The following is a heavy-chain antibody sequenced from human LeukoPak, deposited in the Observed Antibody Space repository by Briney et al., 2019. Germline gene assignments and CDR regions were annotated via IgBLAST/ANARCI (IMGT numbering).Heavy chain of an antibody. CDR2: ISSSSSYI. V-gene: IGHV3-21*01. CDR3: ARDLILGYSSGWSPYY. D-gene: IGHD6-19*01. CDR1: GFTFSSYS. Sequence: PGGSLRLSCAASGFTFSSYSMNWVRQAPGKGLEWVSSISSSSSYIYYADSVKGRFTISRDNAKNSLYLQMNSLRAEDTAVYYCARDLILGYSSGWSPYYWGQGTLVTVSS. J-gene: IGHJ4*02.